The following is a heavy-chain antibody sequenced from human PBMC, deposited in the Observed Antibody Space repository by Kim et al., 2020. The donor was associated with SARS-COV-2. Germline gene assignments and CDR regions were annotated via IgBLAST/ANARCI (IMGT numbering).Heavy chain of an antibody. V-gene: IGHV3-48*02. D-gene: IGHD2-21*01. J-gene: IGHJ4*02. Sequence: SVKGRFTISSDNAKNSLYLQMNSLRDEDTAVYYCACFTCGGDCYYYYFDYWGQGTLVTVSS. CDR3: ACFTCGGDCYYYYFDY.